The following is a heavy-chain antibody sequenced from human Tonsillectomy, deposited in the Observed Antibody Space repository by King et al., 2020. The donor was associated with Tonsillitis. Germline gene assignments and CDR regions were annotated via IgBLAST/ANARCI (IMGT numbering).Heavy chain of an antibody. CDR3: GTAMIRSAYFDS. D-gene: IGHD2-2*01. CDR2: IYPGDAET. Sequence: QLVQSGAEVKKPGASLKIPCKGSGYTFTSYWIGWVRQMPGKGLEWRGIIYPGDAETRDSPSFQGQVTISADKSISTAYLQWSSLKASDTAMYYCGTAMIRSAYFDSWGQGTLVTVSS. CDR1: GYTFTSYW. V-gene: IGHV5-51*01. J-gene: IGHJ4*02.